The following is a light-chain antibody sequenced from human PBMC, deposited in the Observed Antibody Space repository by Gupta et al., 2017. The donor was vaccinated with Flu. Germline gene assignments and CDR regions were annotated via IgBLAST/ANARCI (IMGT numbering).Light chain of an antibody. CDR2: EVK. CDR3: SSYAGRNVA. CDR1: SSDVGDKNF. J-gene: IGLJ1*01. V-gene: IGLV2-8*01. Sequence: SALTPPPSAPGSPGQSVNISCTGTSSDVGDKNFGSWYQQHPGKAPKLMIYEVKKRPSGVPDRCSDSKSGNTASLTGSGLQAEDESDYYGSSYAGRNVAFGTGTTVTVL.